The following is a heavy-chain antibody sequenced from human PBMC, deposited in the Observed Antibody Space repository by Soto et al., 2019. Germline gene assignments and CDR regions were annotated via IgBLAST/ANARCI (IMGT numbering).Heavy chain of an antibody. CDR3: ARAAYGSGSYYAPYYYYSMDV. Sequence: ETLSLTCTVSGASISSYYWSWIRQPPGKGLEWLGYILYTGNTNYSPSLKSRVTMSVDTSKNQVSLKLSAVTAAATAVYFCARAAYGSGSYYAPYYYYSMDVWGQGTTVTVSS. V-gene: IGHV4-59*01. D-gene: IGHD3-10*01. CDR1: GASISSYY. CDR2: ILYTGNT. J-gene: IGHJ6*02.